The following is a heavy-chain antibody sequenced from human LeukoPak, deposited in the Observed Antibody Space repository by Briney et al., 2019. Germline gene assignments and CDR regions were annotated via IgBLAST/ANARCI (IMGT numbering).Heavy chain of an antibody. J-gene: IGHJ3*02. Sequence: GWSLRLSCAASRFTFSSYGMHWVRQAPGKGLEWVAVIWYDGSNKYYADCVDGRFTISRDNSKNTLYLQMNSLRAEDTAVYYCAREGPYGDYAFDIWGQGTMVTVSS. CDR2: IWYDGSNK. V-gene: IGHV3-33*01. CDR3: AREGPYGDYAFDI. CDR1: RFTFSSYG. D-gene: IGHD4-17*01.